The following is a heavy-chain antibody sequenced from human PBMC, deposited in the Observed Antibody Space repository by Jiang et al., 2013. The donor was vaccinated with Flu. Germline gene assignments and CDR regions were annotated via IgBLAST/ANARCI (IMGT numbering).Heavy chain of an antibody. CDR2: INHNGST. CDR1: GGSFSGHY. V-gene: IGHV4-34*01. D-gene: IGHD2-15*01. Sequence: LLKPSETLSLTCAVYGGSFSGHYWSWIRQPPGKGLEWIGEINHNGSTNYNASLKSRVTISVDTSKNQFSLKVTSVTAADTAVYYCARLPPSGGLDIWGQGTMVTVSS. J-gene: IGHJ3*02. CDR3: ARLPPSGGLDI.